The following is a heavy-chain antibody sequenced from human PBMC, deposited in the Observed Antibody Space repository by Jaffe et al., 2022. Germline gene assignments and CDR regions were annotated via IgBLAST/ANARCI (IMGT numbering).Heavy chain of an antibody. CDR2: ISGSGGST. Sequence: EVQLLESGGGLVQPGGSLRLSCAASGFTFSSYAMSWVRQAPGKGLEWVSAISGSGGSTYYADSVKGRFTISRDNSKNTLYLQMNSLRAEDTAVYYCAKSSRKMTTVTIIQVNYYYYYMDVWGKGTTVTVSS. CDR3: AKSSRKMTTVTIIQVNYYYYYMDV. CDR1: GFTFSSYA. V-gene: IGHV3-23*01. J-gene: IGHJ6*03. D-gene: IGHD4-4*01.